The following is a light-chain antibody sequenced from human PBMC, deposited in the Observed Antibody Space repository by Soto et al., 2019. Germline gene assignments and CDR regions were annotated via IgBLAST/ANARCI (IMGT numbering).Light chain of an antibody. CDR3: SSYTRSSTPYV. CDR2: EGT. CDR1: TSDVGNYNL. V-gene: IGLV2-14*02. J-gene: IGLJ1*01. Sequence: QSVLTQPASVSGSPGQSITISCTGTTSDVGNYNLVSWYQQHPGKAPKLMIYEGTKRPSGVSNRFSGSKSGNTASLTISGLQAEDEADYYCSSYTRSSTPYVYGTGTKLTVL.